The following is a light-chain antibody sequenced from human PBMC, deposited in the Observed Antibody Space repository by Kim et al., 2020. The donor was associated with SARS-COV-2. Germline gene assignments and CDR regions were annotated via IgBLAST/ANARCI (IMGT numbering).Light chain of an antibody. J-gene: IGLJ2*01. CDR1: SGHSSYA. V-gene: IGLV4-69*01. CDR2: LNSDGSH. Sequence: QLVLTQSPSASASLGASVKLTCTLSSGHSSYAIAWHQQQPEKGPRYLMKLNSDGSHSKGDGIPDRFSGSSSGAERYLTISSLQSEDEAEYYCQTWGTGIHVVFGGGTQLTVL. CDR3: QTWGTGIHVV.